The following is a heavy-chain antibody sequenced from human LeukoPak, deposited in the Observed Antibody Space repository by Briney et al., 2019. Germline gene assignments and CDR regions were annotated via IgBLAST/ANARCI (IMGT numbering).Heavy chain of an antibody. CDR2: ITGSGDYT. D-gene: IGHD3-22*01. Sequence: GGSLRLSCAASGFTFSDYAMTWVRQAPGKGLEWVSSITGSGDYTYYIDSVKGRFTISRDNSKNILYLQMNSLRGEDTALYYCAKDGLYYDGSAHVYYFHYWGQGTLVAVSS. V-gene: IGHV3-23*01. CDR3: AKDGLYYDGSAHVYYFHY. J-gene: IGHJ4*02. CDR1: GFTFSDYA.